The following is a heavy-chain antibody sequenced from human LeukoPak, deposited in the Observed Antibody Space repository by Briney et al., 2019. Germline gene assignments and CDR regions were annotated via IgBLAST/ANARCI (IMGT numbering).Heavy chain of an antibody. J-gene: IGHJ5*02. Sequence: ASVKVSCKASGYTFTGYYMHWVRQAPGQGLEWMGWINPNSGGTNSAQKFQGRVTMTRDTSSSTAYMELSSLRSEDTAIYYCARDNSVGDNAWWFDPWGQGTLVTVSS. CDR2: INPNSGGT. CDR1: GYTFTGYY. CDR3: ARDNSVGDNAWWFDP. V-gene: IGHV1-2*02. D-gene: IGHD1-26*01.